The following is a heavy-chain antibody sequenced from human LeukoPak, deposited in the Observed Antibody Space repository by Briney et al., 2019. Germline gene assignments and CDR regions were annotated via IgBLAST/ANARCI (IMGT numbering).Heavy chain of an antibody. V-gene: IGHV3-23*01. D-gene: IGHD3-22*01. J-gene: IGHJ4*02. CDR2: ISGSGGST. CDR3: AKGNDIGGYYYPHFDY. Sequence: PGGSLRLSCAASGFTFSSYAMSWVRPAPGKGLEWVSAISGSGGSTYYADSVKGRFTFSRDNSKNTLYLQMNSLRAEDTAVYYCAKGNDIGGYYYPHFDYWGQGTLVTVSS. CDR1: GFTFSSYA.